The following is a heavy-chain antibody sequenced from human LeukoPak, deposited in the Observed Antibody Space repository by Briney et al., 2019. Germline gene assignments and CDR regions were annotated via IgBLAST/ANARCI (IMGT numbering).Heavy chain of an antibody. V-gene: IGHV1-24*01. D-gene: IGHD3-22*01. Sequence: VASVKVSCKVSGYTLTELSVHWVRQAPGKGLEWMGGFDPEDGETIYAQKFQGRVTMTEDTSTDTAYMELSSLRSEDTAVYYCATDTAVGSSGLNYYYYGMDVWGQGTTVTVSS. CDR1: GYTLTELS. CDR2: FDPEDGET. J-gene: IGHJ6*02. CDR3: ATDTAVGSSGLNYYYYGMDV.